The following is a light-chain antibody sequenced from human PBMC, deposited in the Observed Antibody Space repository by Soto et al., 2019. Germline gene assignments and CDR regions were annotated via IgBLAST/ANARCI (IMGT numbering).Light chain of an antibody. CDR1: QSVSSSY. V-gene: IGKV3-20*01. J-gene: IGKJ1*01. Sequence: EIVLTQSPGTLSLSPGDRATLSCRASQSVSSSYLAWYQQKPGQAPRLLIYGASSRATGIPDRFSGSGSGTDFTLTISRLEPEDFAVYYCHQYGGSPRTLGQGTKVEIK. CDR3: HQYGGSPRT. CDR2: GAS.